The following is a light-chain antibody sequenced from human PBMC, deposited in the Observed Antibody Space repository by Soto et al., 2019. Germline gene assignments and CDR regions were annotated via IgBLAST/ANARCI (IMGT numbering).Light chain of an antibody. CDR2: EVS. V-gene: IGLV2-8*01. Sequence: QSVLTRPPSASGSPGQSVTISCTGTSSDVGGYNYVSWYQQHPGKAPKLIIYEVSKRPSGVPDRFSGSKSGNTASLTVSGLQAEDEADYYCSSYAGSNNFGVFGTGTKVTVL. CDR3: SSYAGSNNFGV. CDR1: SSDVGGYNY. J-gene: IGLJ1*01.